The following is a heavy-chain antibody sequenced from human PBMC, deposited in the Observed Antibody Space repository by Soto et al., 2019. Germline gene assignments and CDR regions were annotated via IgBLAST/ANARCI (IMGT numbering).Heavy chain of an antibody. CDR2: ISDSGDRT. CDR3: AKDRGIIVKAGDAFDV. CDR1: GFTLSMSA. D-gene: IGHD3-16*02. Sequence: EVQLMESGGVLVQPGGSLRLSCASSGFTLSMSAVNWVRQAPGKGLEWVSYISDSGDRTYYADSVTGRFTISRDRSKNTVSLQMDSLRAEDTAVYYCAKDRGIIVKAGDAFDVWGQGTKVTVSS. J-gene: IGHJ3*01. V-gene: IGHV3-23*01.